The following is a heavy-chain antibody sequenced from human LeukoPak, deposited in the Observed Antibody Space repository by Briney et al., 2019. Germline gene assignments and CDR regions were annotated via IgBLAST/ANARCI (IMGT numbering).Heavy chain of an antibody. CDR2: INGDGSSA. CDR1: GLIFSHYS. CDR3: ARAFHFGDFFDY. Sequence: PGGSLRLSCAVSGLIFSHYSMHWVRQAPGRGLLWGSGINGDGSSASYGNSVKGRFTISRDNAKNTLFLQMNSLTVEDTAVYYCARAFHFGDFFDYWGQGALVTVSS. J-gene: IGHJ4*02. D-gene: IGHD4-17*01. V-gene: IGHV3-74*01.